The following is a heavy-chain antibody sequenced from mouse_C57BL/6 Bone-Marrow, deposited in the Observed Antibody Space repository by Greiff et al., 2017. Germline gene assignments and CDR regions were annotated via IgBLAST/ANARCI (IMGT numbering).Heavy chain of an antibody. CDR1: GFSLSTFGMG. J-gene: IGHJ2*01. D-gene: IGHD1-2*01. CDR3: ARIPTRNTTASEYFDY. CDR2: IWWDDDK. V-gene: IGHV8-8*01. Sequence: QVTLKESGPGILQPSQTLSLTCSFSGFSLSTFGMGVGWIRQPSGKGLEWLAHIWWDDDKYYNPALKSRLTISKDTSKNQVFLKIANVDTADTATYYCARIPTRNTTASEYFDYGGQGTTLTVSS.